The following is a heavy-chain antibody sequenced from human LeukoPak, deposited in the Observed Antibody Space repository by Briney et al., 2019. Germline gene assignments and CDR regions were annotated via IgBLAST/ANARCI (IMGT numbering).Heavy chain of an antibody. Sequence: GGSLRLSCAASGFTFSSYSMNWVRQTPGKGLEWVSSISSTSTYIYYADSVKGRFTISRDNAKNSLYLQMNSLRAEDTAVYYCGKDLSRGGSGSPDYWGQGTLVTVSS. CDR1: GFTFSSYS. CDR3: GKDLSRGGSGSPDY. J-gene: IGHJ4*02. CDR2: ISSTSTYI. D-gene: IGHD6-19*01. V-gene: IGHV3-21*01.